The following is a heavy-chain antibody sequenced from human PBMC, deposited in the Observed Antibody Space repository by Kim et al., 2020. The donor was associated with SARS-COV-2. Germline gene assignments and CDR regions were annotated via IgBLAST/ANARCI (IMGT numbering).Heavy chain of an antibody. D-gene: IGHD3-10*01. CDR3: ARRFGSGSYYWGYFDY. CDR1: GDSIRSSTYY. V-gene: IGHV4-39*01. J-gene: IGHJ4*02. Sequence: SETLSLTCTVSGDSIRSSTYYWGWIRQPPGKGLEWIGSISDGGNTNYNPSLKSQVTISVDTSKNQFSLKFYSVTAADTAVYYCARRFGSGSYYWGYFDYWGLGTLVTVAS. CDR2: ISDGGNT.